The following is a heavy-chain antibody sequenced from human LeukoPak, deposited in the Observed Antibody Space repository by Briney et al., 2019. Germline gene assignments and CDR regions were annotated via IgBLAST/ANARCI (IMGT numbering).Heavy chain of an antibody. J-gene: IGHJ4*02. CDR2: FYYSGNT. V-gene: IGHV4-39*01. D-gene: IGHD7-27*01. CDR3: ARRSIGWGAFDY. CDR1: GFTFSSYS. Sequence: GSLRLSCAASGFTFSSYSMNWIRQPPGKGLEWIGSFYYSGNTYYNPSLKSRVTISVDTSKNQFSLKLSSVTAADTAVYYCARRSIGWGAFDYWGQGTLVTVSS.